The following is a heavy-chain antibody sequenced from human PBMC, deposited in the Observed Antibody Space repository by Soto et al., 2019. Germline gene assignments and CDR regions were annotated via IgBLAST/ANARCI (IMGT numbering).Heavy chain of an antibody. D-gene: IGHD6-19*01. CDR3: ARHVIAVTWYYFDY. CDR2: IYYSGST. J-gene: IGHJ4*02. V-gene: IGHV4-39*01. Sequence: QLQLQESGPGLVKPSETLSLTCTVSGGSISSSSDYWGWIRQPPGKGLEWIGSIYYSGSTYYNPSLKSRVTITVDTSKNQFSLKLSSVTAADTAVYYCARHVIAVTWYYFDYWGQGTLVTVSS. CDR1: GGSISSSSDY.